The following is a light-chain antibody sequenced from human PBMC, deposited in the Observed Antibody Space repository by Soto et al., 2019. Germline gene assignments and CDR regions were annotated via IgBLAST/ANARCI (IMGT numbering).Light chain of an antibody. Sequence: IKITQYPSTLSASVEDRVSITCRASQSISSWLAWYQQKPGKAPKLLIYDASSLESGVPSRFSGSGSGTELTLTISSLQSEDCAEYQCQQYNNWPQTFGQGTKVDIK. CDR1: QSISSW. CDR2: DAS. J-gene: IGKJ1*01. CDR3: QQYNNWPQT. V-gene: IGKV1-5*01.